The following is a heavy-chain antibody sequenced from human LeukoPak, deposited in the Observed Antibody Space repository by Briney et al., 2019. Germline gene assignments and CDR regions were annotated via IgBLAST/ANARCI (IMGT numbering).Heavy chain of an antibody. CDR2: IYHDGTT. Sequence: SETLSLTCAVSGDSISSDNWWSWVRQPPGKGLEWIGEIYHDGTTNYNPSLKSRVTISLDKSKNQFSLKLTSVTAADTAVYFCARDYGAVGLFDYWGQGTLVTVSS. CDR1: GDSISSDNW. D-gene: IGHD4-17*01. V-gene: IGHV4-4*02. CDR3: ARDYGAVGLFDY. J-gene: IGHJ4*02.